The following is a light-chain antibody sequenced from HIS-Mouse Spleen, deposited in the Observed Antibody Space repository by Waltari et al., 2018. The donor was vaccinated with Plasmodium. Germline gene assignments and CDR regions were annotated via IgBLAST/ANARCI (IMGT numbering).Light chain of an antibody. Sequence: DIKMTESRSSMAGSAGDRVTITCQASQDISNYLNWYQQKPGKAPKLLIYDASNLETGVPSRFSGSGSGTDFTFTISSLQPEDIATYYCQQYDNLPPYTFGQGTKLEIK. CDR1: QDISNY. V-gene: IGKV1-33*01. J-gene: IGKJ2*01. CDR2: DAS. CDR3: QQYDNLPPYT.